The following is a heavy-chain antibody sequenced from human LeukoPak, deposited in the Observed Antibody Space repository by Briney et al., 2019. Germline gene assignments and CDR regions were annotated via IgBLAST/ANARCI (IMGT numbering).Heavy chain of an antibody. CDR1: GFTFSSCG. Sequence: GGSLRLSCAASGFTFSSCGMHWVRQAPGKGLEWVAFIRYDGSNKYYADSVKGRFTISRDNSKNTLHLQVNSLRADDTAVYYCAKDQFYDSSGVFDYWGQGTLVTVSS. V-gene: IGHV3-30*02. CDR2: IRYDGSNK. CDR3: AKDQFYDSSGVFDY. J-gene: IGHJ4*02. D-gene: IGHD3-22*01.